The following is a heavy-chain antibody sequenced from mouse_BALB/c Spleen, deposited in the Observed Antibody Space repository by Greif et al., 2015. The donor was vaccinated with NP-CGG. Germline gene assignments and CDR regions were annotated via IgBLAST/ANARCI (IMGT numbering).Heavy chain of an antibody. J-gene: IGHJ4*01. D-gene: IGHD1-2*01. CDR2: MDPENGNT. Sequence: VQLQQSGAELVRPGALVKLSCKASGFNIKDYYMHWVKQRPEQGLEWIGWMDPENGNTIYDPKFQGKASITADTSSNTACLQLSSLTSEDTAVYYCASGLLRLRDAMDYWGQGTSVTVSS. V-gene: IGHV14-1*02. CDR3: ASGLLRLRDAMDY. CDR1: GFNIKDYY.